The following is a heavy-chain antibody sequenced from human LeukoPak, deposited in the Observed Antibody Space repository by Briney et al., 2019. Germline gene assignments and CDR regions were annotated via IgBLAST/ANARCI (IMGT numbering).Heavy chain of an antibody. CDR1: GFTFSSYS. CDR2: ISSSSSYI. Sequence: GGSLRLSCVAYGFTFSSYSMNWVRQAPGKGLEWVSSISSSSSYIYYADSVKGRFTISRDNAKNSMFLQMNSLRAEDTAVYYCARPPPDYYDSSGHDKPADYWGQGTLVTVPS. V-gene: IGHV3-21*01. J-gene: IGHJ4*02. CDR3: ARPPPDYYDSSGHDKPADY. D-gene: IGHD3-22*01.